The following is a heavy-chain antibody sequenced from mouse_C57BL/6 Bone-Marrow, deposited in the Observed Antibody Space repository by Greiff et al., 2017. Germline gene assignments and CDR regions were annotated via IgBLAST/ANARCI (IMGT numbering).Heavy chain of an antibody. D-gene: IGHD1-1*01. V-gene: IGHV7-1*01. CDR3: ARDARDYGKDWYFDV. CDR1: GFTFSDFY. J-gene: IGHJ1*03. Sequence: EVNVVESGGGLVQSGRSLRLSCATSGFTFSDFYMEWVRQAPGKGLEWIAASRNKANDYTTEYSASVKGRFIVSRDTSQSILYLQMNALRAEDTAIYYCARDARDYGKDWYFDVWGTGTTVTVSS. CDR2: SRNKANDYTT.